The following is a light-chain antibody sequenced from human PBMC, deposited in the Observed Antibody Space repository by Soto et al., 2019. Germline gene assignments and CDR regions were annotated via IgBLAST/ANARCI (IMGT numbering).Light chain of an antibody. Sequence: QSALTQPASVSGSPGQSITISCTGTSSDVGGYNYVSWYQQHPGKAPKLMIYEVSNRPSGVSNRFSGSKSVNTAYLTISGLQAEDEADYYCSSYTSSSTLFYVFGTGTKLTVL. CDR2: EVS. CDR1: SSDVGGYNY. V-gene: IGLV2-14*01. J-gene: IGLJ1*01. CDR3: SSYTSSSTLFYV.